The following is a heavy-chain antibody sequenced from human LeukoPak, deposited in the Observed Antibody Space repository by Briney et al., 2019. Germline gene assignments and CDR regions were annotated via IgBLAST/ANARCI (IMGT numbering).Heavy chain of an antibody. J-gene: IGHJ5*02. V-gene: IGHV1-69*05. CDR3: ARALTAAGTYNWFDP. CDR2: IIPIFGTA. D-gene: IGHD6-19*01. Sequence: SVKVSCKASGGTFSSYAISWVRQPPGQGLEWMGAIIPIFGTANYAQKFQGRVTITTDESTSTAYMELSSLRSEDTAVYYCARALTAAGTYNWFDPWGQGTLVTVSS. CDR1: GGTFSSYA.